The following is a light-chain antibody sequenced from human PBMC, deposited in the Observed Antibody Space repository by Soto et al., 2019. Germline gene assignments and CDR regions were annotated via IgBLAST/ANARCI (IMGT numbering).Light chain of an antibody. CDR1: QSVSSS. V-gene: IGKV3-15*01. Sequence: ETVMTQSPATLSVSPGGRATLSCRASQSVSSSLAWYQQKPGQAPRLLIYAASTRATGIPARFSGSGSGTEFTLTISSLQSEDSAVYYCQQYNNWPPAYTFGQGTKLEI. CDR3: QQYNNWPPAYT. CDR2: AAS. J-gene: IGKJ2*01.